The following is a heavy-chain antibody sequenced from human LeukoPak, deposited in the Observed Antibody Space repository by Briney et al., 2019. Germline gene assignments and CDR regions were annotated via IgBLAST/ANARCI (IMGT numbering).Heavy chain of an antibody. J-gene: IGHJ2*01. CDR2: ISYSSGSI. Sequence: GGSLRLSCAASGFTLSNYAMRWGRQGPGKGPEWVAGISYSSGSIYYLDSVKGRFTISRDNSRNTLYLQMKSLRAEDTAVYYCAKDVLRLNYGYFDLLGRRTLVSVSS. V-gene: IGHV3-23*01. CDR3: AKDVLRLNYGYFDL. D-gene: IGHD3-16*01. CDR1: GFTLSNYA.